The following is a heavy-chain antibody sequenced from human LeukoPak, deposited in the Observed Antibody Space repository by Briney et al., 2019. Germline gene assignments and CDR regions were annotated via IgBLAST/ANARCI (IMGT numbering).Heavy chain of an antibody. D-gene: IGHD5-18*01. Sequence: PGGSLRLSCAASGFTFSSYEMNWVRQAPGKGLERVSYISSSGSTIYYADSVKGRFTISRDNAKNSLYLQMNSPRAEDTAVYYCATINSYGPFDYWGQGTLVTVSS. CDR3: ATINSYGPFDY. CDR1: GFTFSSYE. J-gene: IGHJ4*02. CDR2: ISSSGSTI. V-gene: IGHV3-48*03.